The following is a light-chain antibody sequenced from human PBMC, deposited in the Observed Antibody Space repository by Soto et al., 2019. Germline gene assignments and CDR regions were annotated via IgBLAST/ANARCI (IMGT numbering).Light chain of an antibody. CDR2: GAS. CDR1: QSDSSSY. J-gene: IGKJ4*02. V-gene: IGKV3-20*01. CDR3: QQYRNSPRT. Sequence: IDLTQSPATRSLLQGEVATLSSIAAQSDSSSYLAWYQQKPGRAPRLLIYGASSRATGIPDRFSGSGSGTDFTLTISRLEPEDFAVYYCQQYRNSPRTFGRGTKVDIK.